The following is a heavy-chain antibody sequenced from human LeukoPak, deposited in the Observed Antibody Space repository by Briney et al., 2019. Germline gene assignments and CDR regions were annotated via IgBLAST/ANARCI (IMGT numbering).Heavy chain of an antibody. CDR3: ARDRGGWDGLDYYYGMDV. CDR1: GSTFSSYS. CDR2: ISSSSSYI. D-gene: IGHD6-19*01. J-gene: IGHJ6*04. Sequence: GGSLRLSCAASGSTFSSYSMDWVRQAPGKGLEWVSSISSSSSYIYYADSVKGRFTISRDNAKNSLYLQMNSLRAEDTAVYYCARDRGGWDGLDYYYGMDVWGKGTTVTVSS. V-gene: IGHV3-21*01.